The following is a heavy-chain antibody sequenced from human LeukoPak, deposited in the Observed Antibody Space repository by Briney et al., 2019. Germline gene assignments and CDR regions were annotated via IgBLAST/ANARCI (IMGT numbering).Heavy chain of an antibody. J-gene: IGHJ3*02. CDR2: IYYSGST. CDR3: ARGYSTGWTGTDAFDI. V-gene: IGHV4-59*08. CDR1: GGSISSYY. D-gene: IGHD6-19*01. Sequence: SETLSLTCTVSGGSISSYYWNWIRQPPGKGLEWIGYIYYSGSTNYNPSLKSRVTISVYTSKNQFSLKLTSVTAADTAVYYCARGYSTGWTGTDAFDIWGQGTMVTVTS.